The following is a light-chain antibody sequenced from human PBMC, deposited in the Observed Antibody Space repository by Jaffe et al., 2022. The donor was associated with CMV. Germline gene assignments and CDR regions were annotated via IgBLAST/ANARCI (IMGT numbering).Light chain of an antibody. CDR2: EDN. J-gene: IGLJ2*01. V-gene: IGLV6-57*04. CDR1: SGSIASNY. CDR3: QSYDSSSVV. Sequence: NFMLTQPLSVSESPGKTVTISCTRSSGSIASNYVQWYQQRPGSVPTTVIYEDNQRPSGVPDRFSGSIDSSSNSASLTISGLKTEDEADYYCQSYDSSSVVFGGGTKLTVL.